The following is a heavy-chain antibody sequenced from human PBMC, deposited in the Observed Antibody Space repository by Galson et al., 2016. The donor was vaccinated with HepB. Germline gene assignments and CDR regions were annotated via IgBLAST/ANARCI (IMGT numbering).Heavy chain of an antibody. V-gene: IGHV1-18*04. J-gene: IGHJ6*03. CDR2: TSGYSGST. CDR1: GYSLSSYG. CDR3: ARISHKYYYYYMDV. Sequence: SVKVSCKASGYSLSSYGISWVRQAPGQGLEWMGWTSGYSGSTDYAQKIRGRVTMSRDTSTSTAYMELRSLRSDDTAVYYCARISHKYYYYYMDVWGKGTPVTVSS.